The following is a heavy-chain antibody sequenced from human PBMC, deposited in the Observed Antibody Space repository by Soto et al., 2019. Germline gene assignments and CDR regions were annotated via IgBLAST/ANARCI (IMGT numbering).Heavy chain of an antibody. CDR1: GGSISSGGYY. Sequence: QVQLQESGPGLVKPSQTLSLTCTVSGGSISSGGYYWSWIRQHPGKGLEWIGYIYYSGSTYYNPSLKSRVTISVDTSKNQFSLKLSSVTAADTAVYSCAREGGIVGATAAHSWGQGTLVTVSS. V-gene: IGHV4-31*03. CDR2: IYYSGST. CDR3: AREGGIVGATAAHS. D-gene: IGHD1-26*01. J-gene: IGHJ4*02.